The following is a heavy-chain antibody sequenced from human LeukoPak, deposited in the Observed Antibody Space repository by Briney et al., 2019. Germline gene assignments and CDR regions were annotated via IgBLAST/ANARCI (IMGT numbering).Heavy chain of an antibody. V-gene: IGHV3-43*02. CDR1: VFTFDDYA. D-gene: IGHD3-22*01. CDR2: ISGVGGST. J-gene: IGHJ4*02. Sequence: GGALRLSCVACVFTFDDYAMHWVRQAPGKGVEWVSRISGVGGSTYYPYSLQGRITLSQDNSKNYLYLQMNSLRTEDTALYYCAKGSYDSSGYYPWPFDYWGQGTLVTVSS. CDR3: AKGSYDSSGYYPWPFDY.